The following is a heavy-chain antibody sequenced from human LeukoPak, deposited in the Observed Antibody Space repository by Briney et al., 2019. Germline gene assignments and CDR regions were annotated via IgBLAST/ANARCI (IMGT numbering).Heavy chain of an antibody. D-gene: IGHD6-13*01. CDR3: AKDQKSIAATGYDY. J-gene: IGHJ4*02. CDR1: GFTFANYA. V-gene: IGHV3-23*01. CDR2: ISGSGGST. Sequence: PGGSLRLSCAASGFTFANYAMSWVSQGPGKWLEWVSTISGSGGSTYYADSVKGRLTISRDNSKNTLFLQMNSLRADDTAVYFCAKDQKSIAATGYDYWGQGTLVTVSS.